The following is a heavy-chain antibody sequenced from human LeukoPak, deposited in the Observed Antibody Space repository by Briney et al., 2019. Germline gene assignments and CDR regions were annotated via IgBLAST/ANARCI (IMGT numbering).Heavy chain of an antibody. V-gene: IGHV4-39*07. D-gene: IGHD3-10*01. Sequence: PSETLSLTCTVSVGSISSSSYYWGWIRQPPGKGLEWIRSIYYSGSTYFDPSLKSRVTISVDTSKNQFSLRLSSVTAADTAVFYCARDPGYYGSETWGQGTMVTVSS. CDR1: VGSISSSSYY. J-gene: IGHJ3*01. CDR3: ARDPGYYGSET. CDR2: IYYSGST.